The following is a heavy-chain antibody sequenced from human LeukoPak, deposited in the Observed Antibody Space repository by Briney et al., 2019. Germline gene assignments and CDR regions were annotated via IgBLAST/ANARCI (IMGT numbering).Heavy chain of an antibody. Sequence: SETLSITCAVYGGSFSGYHWTWIRQSPGKGLEWIGDINPCGSTYYNPSLKSRLTISVDTSKNQFSLKLRSVTAADTAVYYCARGRHDITMIVVVMTSVSYYLDVWGKGTTVTVS. J-gene: IGHJ6*03. CDR2: INPCGST. D-gene: IGHD3-22*01. CDR3: ARGRHDITMIVVVMTSVSYYLDV. CDR1: GGSFSGYH. V-gene: IGHV4-34*01.